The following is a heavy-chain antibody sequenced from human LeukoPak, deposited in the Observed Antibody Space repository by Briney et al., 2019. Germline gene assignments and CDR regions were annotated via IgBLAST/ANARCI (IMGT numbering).Heavy chain of an antibody. CDR3: ARRAPSHDFDD. CDR2: ISSSSSSI. V-gene: IGHV3-48*04. J-gene: IGHJ4*02. CDR1: GFTFSSYS. Sequence: GGSLRLSCAASGFTFSSYSINWVRQAPGKGLEWISYISSSSSSIYYADSVKGRFTISRDNAKNSLYLQMNSLRVEDTALYYCARRAPSHDFDDWGQGTLVTVSS.